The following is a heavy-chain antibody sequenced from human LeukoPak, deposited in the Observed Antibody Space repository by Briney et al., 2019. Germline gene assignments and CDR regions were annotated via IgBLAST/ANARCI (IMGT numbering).Heavy chain of an antibody. CDR2: IRSKANSYAT. CDR3: IAFSAADC. V-gene: IGHV3-73*01. CDR1: GFTFSGSA. J-gene: IGHJ4*02. Sequence: GGSLRLSCAASGFTFSGSAMHWVRQASGKGLEWVGRIRSKANSYATAYAASVKGRFTISRDDPKNTAYLQMNSLKTEDTAVYYCIAFSAADCWGQGTLVTVSS. D-gene: IGHD6-13*01.